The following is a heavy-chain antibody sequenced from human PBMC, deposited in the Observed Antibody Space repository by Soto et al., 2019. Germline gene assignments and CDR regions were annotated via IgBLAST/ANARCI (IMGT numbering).Heavy chain of an antibody. J-gene: IGHJ6*02. CDR3: ASSGSDFWSGYSYYYYGMDV. D-gene: IGHD3-3*01. V-gene: IGHV1-8*02. Sequence: QVQLVQSGAEVKKPGSSVKVSCKASGGTFSSYAINWVRQATGQGLEWMGWMNPNSGNTGYAQKFQGRVTMTRNTSISTAYMELSSLRSEDTAVYYCASSGSDFWSGYSYYYYGMDVWGQGTTVTVSS. CDR1: GGTFSSYA. CDR2: MNPNSGNT.